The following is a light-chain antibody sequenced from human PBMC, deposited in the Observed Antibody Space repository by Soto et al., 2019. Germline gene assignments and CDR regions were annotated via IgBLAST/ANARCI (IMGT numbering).Light chain of an antibody. V-gene: IGLV2-23*02. CDR3: SSYAPLL. CDR1: SGAFGTYDV. CDR2: EVN. Sequence: QSALTQPASVSGSPGQSITISCTGTSGAFGTYDVVSWYRHRPGKAPELLIYEVNKRHPGVSDRFSASKSGNTASLRISGLQAEDEGEYYCSSYAPLLFGGGTKLTVL. J-gene: IGLJ2*01.